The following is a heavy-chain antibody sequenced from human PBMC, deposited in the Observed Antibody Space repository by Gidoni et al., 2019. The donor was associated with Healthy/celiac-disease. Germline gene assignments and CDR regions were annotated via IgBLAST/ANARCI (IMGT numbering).Heavy chain of an antibody. D-gene: IGHD1-1*01. CDR1: VFTVSSNY. CDR3: AREGVTNSRLYYYYGMDV. Sequence: EVQLVESGGGLIQPGGSLRLSCAASVFTVSSNYMSWVRQAPGKGLEWVSVIYSGGSTYYADSVKGRFTISRDNSKNTLYLQMNSLRAEDTAVYYCAREGVTNSRLYYYYGMDVWGQGTTVTVSS. V-gene: IGHV3-53*01. CDR2: IYSGGST. J-gene: IGHJ6*02.